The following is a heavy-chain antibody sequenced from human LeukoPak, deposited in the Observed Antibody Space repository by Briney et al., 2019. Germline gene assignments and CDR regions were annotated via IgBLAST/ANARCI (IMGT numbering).Heavy chain of an antibody. D-gene: IGHD3-10*01. Sequence: PSETLSLTCAVYGGSFSGYYWSWIRQPPGKGLEWIGEINHSGSTNYNPSLKSRVTIPVDTSKNQFSLKLSSVTAADTAVYYCARVGSAITMVRGVGFDYWGQGTLVTVSS. V-gene: IGHV4-34*01. CDR3: ARVGSAITMVRGVGFDY. CDR1: GGSFSGYY. J-gene: IGHJ4*02. CDR2: INHSGST.